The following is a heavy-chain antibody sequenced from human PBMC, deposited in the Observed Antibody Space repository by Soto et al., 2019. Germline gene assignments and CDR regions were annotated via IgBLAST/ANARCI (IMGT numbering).Heavy chain of an antibody. CDR1: GGTFSSYA. CDR3: ASRTYSSSSPFDY. D-gene: IGHD6-6*01. CDR2: IIPIFGTA. J-gene: IGHJ4*02. Sequence: GASVKVSCKASGGTFSSYAISWLRQAPGQGLEWMGGIIPIFGTANYAQKFQGRVTITADESTSTAYMELSSLRSEDTAVYYCASRTYSSSSPFDYWGQGTLVTVSS. V-gene: IGHV1-69*13.